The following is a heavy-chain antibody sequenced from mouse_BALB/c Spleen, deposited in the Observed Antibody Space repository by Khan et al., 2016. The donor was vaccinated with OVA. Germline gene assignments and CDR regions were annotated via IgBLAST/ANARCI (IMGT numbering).Heavy chain of an antibody. D-gene: IGHD2-10*01. J-gene: IGHJ4*01. Sequence: VQLVESGPGLVAPSQSLSITCTISGFSLTDYGVHWVRQPPGKGLEWLAVIWSDGGTTYYSALKSRLTITKDNSKSQVFLKMNSLQTDDTAIYFCARQPYYHYNIMDYWGQGTSVTVSS. CDR2: IWSDGGT. CDR1: GFSLTDYG. CDR3: ARQPYYHYNIMDY. V-gene: IGHV2-6-1*01.